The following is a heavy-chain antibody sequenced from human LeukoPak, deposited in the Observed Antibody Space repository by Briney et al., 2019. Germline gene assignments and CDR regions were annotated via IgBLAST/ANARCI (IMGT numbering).Heavy chain of an antibody. CDR2: INPSGGNT. Sequence: GASVKVSCKASGYTFTSYYIHWGRQAPGQGLEWMGIINPSGGNTRYSQKFQGRGTMTRDTSTSTVYMELRRLRAENTAVCYRLRNGGGGDYWGQGTLVTVSS. D-gene: IGHD3-16*01. CDR1: GYTFTSYY. CDR3: LRNGGGGDY. J-gene: IGHJ4*02. V-gene: IGHV1-46*01.